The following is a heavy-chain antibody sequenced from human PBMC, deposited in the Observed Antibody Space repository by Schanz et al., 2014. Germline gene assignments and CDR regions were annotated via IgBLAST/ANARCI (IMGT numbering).Heavy chain of an antibody. CDR2: INPNSGDT. CDR3: ARGGGPEDVFDI. J-gene: IGHJ3*02. CDR1: GYTTFTDYY. D-gene: IGHD5-12*01. V-gene: IGHV1-2*04. Sequence: QVLQVQSGSELKKPGTSVKVSCKASGYTTFTDYYIHWVRQAPGQGLEWMGWINPNSGDTNYAQKFQGWVTMTRDTSISTAYMEVSRQKSDDTAVYYGARGGGPEDVFDIWGQGTILTVSS.